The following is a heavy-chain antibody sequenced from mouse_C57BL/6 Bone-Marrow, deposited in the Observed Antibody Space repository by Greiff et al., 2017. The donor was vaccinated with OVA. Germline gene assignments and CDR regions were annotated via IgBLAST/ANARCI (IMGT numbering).Heavy chain of an antibody. CDR2: LWSGGST. CDR3: ASLFITTVVAEAY. J-gene: IGHJ3*01. D-gene: IGHD1-1*01. Sequence: QVQLTQSGPGLVQPSQSLSITCTVSGFSLTSYGVHWVRQSPGKGLAWLGVLWSGGSTDYNAAFISRLSISKDNSKSQVFFKMNSLQADDTAIYYCASLFITTVVAEAYWGQGTLVTVSA. CDR1: GFSLTSYG. V-gene: IGHV2-2*01.